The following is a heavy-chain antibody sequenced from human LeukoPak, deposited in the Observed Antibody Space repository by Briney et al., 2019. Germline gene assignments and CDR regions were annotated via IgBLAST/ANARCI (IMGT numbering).Heavy chain of an antibody. CDR1: GFTFSSYG. CDR3: AREGEGYYDAFDI. D-gene: IGHD3-16*01. Sequence: GGSLRLSCAASGFTFSSYGMHWVRQAPGKGLEWVAIIWFDGSNKYYADSVKGRFTISRDNSKNTLYLQMNSLRAEDTAVYYCAREGEGYYDAFDIWGQGTMVTVSS. CDR2: IWFDGSNK. V-gene: IGHV3-33*01. J-gene: IGHJ3*02.